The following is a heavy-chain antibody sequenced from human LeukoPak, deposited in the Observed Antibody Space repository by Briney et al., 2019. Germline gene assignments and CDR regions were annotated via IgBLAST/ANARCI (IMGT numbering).Heavy chain of an antibody. CDR3: ARRVLLLYCGGDCSYYFDY. D-gene: IGHD2-21*01. Sequence: SETLSLTCTVSGGSISSSNYFWGWVRPPPGKGLEGIGNNYYNGSTYYNPSLKSRVTISVDTSKNQFSLKLSSVTAADTAVYYCARRVLLLYCGGDCSYYFDYWGQGTLVTVSS. CDR2: NYYNGST. CDR1: GGSISSSNYF. J-gene: IGHJ4*02. V-gene: IGHV4-39*01.